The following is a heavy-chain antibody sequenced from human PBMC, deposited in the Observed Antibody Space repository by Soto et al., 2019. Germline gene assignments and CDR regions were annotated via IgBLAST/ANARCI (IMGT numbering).Heavy chain of an antibody. D-gene: IGHD3-10*01. Sequence: ASVKVSCKASGYTFSSYGVSWVRQAPGQGLEWMGWISAYNGNIKYAQKFQGRVTMTTDTSTSTAYMELRSLRSDDTAVYYCARVGRFGEVMDVWGQGTTVTVSS. CDR1: GYTFSSYG. J-gene: IGHJ6*02. CDR2: ISAYNGNI. V-gene: IGHV1-18*01. CDR3: ARVGRFGEVMDV.